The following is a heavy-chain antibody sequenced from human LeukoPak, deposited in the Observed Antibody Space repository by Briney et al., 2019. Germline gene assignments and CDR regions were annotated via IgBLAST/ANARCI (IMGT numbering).Heavy chain of an antibody. Sequence: GGSLRLSCAASGFTFSNYGIHWVRQAPGKGLEWVAVISYDGNNKYYADSVKGRFTISRDNSKNTLFLQMNSLRAEDTAVYYCAKEFRGYSYGYFDYWGQGTLVTVSS. J-gene: IGHJ4*02. V-gene: IGHV3-30*18. CDR2: ISYDGNNK. CDR1: GFTFSNYG. D-gene: IGHD5-18*01. CDR3: AKEFRGYSYGYFDY.